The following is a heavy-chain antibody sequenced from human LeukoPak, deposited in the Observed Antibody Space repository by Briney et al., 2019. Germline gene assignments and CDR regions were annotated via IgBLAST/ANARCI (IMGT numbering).Heavy chain of an antibody. CDR1: GFTFSSYW. J-gene: IGHJ4*02. V-gene: IGHV3-7*01. Sequence: GGSLRLSCAPSGFTFSSYWMSSVRQPPGKGLGWGANIKQEGSEKYSVDSVKGRFTISTDNATNSLYLQMNSLRAEDTAVYYCASAVVIDYWGQGTLVTVSS. D-gene: IGHD2-21*01. CDR2: IKQEGSEK. CDR3: ASAVVIDY.